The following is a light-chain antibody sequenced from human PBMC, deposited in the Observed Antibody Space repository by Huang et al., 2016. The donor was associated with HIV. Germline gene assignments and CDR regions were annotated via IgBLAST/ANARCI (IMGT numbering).Light chain of an antibody. CDR3: QQLHAYPIT. CDR1: QDIGTS. J-gene: IGKJ5*01. Sequence: HLTQSPPSLSASVGDSVFISCRASQDIGTSLAWYQQRTGRAPKLLISGASTLQTGVPSRVSGDSAGTFFTLFITDLHPEDFATYYCQQLHAYPITFGQGTRLDMK. CDR2: GAS. V-gene: IGKV1-13*02.